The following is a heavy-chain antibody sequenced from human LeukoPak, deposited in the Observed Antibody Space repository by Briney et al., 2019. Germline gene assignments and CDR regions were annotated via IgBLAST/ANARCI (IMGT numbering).Heavy chain of an antibody. CDR2: ISSSGSTI. Sequence: GGSLRLSCAASGFTFSSYEMNWVRQAPGKGLEWVSYISSSGSTIYYADSVKGRFTISRDNSKNTLYLQMNSLRAEDTAVYYCARDVYSYGYPFSDYWGQGTLVTVSS. V-gene: IGHV3-48*03. J-gene: IGHJ4*02. CDR3: ARDVYSYGYPFSDY. CDR1: GFTFSSYE. D-gene: IGHD5-18*01.